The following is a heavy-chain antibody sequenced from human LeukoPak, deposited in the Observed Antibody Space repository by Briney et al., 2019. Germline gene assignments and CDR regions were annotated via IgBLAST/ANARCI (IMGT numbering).Heavy chain of an antibody. J-gene: IGHJ4*02. CDR1: GGSISGSSYS. Sequence: PSETLSLTCSVSGGSISGSSYSWGWIRQPPRKGLEWIGNIDYSGTTHYNPSLKSRVTISVDTSKNQFSLKLSSVTAADTAVYYCARLERERGYSYGSAIDYWGQGTLVTVSS. V-gene: IGHV4-39*07. D-gene: IGHD5-18*01. CDR2: IDYSGTT. CDR3: ARLERERGYSYGSAIDY.